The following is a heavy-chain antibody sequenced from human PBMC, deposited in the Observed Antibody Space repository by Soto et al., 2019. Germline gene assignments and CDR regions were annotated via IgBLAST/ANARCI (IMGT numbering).Heavy chain of an antibody. D-gene: IGHD3-9*01. J-gene: IGHJ4*02. CDR3: AKGAWYYDILTGYGYFDY. V-gene: IGHV3-23*01. Sequence: GESLNISCAASGFTFSSYAMSWVRQAPGKGLEWISGISGSGVSTYYADSVKGRFTISRDNSKNTLYLQMNSLRAEDTAVYYCAKGAWYYDILTGYGYFDYWGQGTLVTVSS. CDR2: ISGSGVST. CDR1: GFTFSSYA.